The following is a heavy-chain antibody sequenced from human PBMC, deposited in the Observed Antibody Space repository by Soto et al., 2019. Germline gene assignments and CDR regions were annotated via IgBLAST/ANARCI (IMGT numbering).Heavy chain of an antibody. CDR3: ARETAAAGLDY. CDR1: GFTFSSYA. D-gene: IGHD6-13*01. Sequence: QVQLVEAGGGVVQPGRSLRLSCAASGFTFSSYAMHWVRQAPGKGLEWVAVISYDGSNKYYADSVKGRFTISRDNSKHRLYLQMNSLRAEDTAVYYCARETAAAGLDYWGQGTLVTVSS. CDR2: ISYDGSNK. J-gene: IGHJ4*02. V-gene: IGHV3-30-3*01.